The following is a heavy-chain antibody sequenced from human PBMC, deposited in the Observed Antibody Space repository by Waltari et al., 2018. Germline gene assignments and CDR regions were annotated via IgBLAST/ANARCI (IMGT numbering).Heavy chain of an antibody. V-gene: IGHV1-69*01. CDR2: IIPIFGTA. D-gene: IGHD3-22*01. CDR1: GGTFRCYA. CDR3: ARASTMIVDDAPGY. J-gene: IGHJ4*02. Sequence: QVQLVQSGAAVTKPGSSVTVSCKASGGTFRCYAISWVRLAPGQGLEWMEGIIPIFGTANYAQKFQGRVTITADESTSTAYMELSSLRSEDTAVYYCARASTMIVDDAPGYWGQGTLVTVSS.